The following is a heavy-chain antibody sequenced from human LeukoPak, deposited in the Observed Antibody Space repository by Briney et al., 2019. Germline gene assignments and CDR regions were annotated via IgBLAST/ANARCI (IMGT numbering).Heavy chain of an antibody. Sequence: PSETLSLTCAVYGGSFSGYYWSWIRQPPGKGLEWIGEINHSGSTNYNPSLKSRVTISVDTSKNQFSLKLSSVTAADTAVYYCARAPYYYDSSGIDYWGQGTLVTVSS. J-gene: IGHJ4*02. CDR1: GGSFSGYY. CDR3: ARAPYYYDSSGIDY. V-gene: IGHV4-34*01. CDR2: INHSGST. D-gene: IGHD3-22*01.